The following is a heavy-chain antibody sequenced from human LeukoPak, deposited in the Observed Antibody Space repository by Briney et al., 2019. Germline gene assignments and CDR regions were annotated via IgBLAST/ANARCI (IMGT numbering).Heavy chain of an antibody. Sequence: SETLPLTCSVSGDSVSSGSYYWSWIRQPPGKGLEWIGHISYRGSTNYNPSLKSRVTILVDTSKNQFSLNLRSVTAADSAVYYCAGAPNPDFFDYWGQGPLATVSS. CDR1: GDSVSSGSYY. J-gene: IGHJ4*02. CDR2: ISYRGST. V-gene: IGHV4-61*01. CDR3: AGAPNPDFFDY.